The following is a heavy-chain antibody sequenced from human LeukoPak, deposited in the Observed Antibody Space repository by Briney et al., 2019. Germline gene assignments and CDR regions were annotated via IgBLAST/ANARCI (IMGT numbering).Heavy chain of an antibody. CDR2: ISGSGGST. J-gene: IGHJ4*02. D-gene: IGHD6-19*01. V-gene: IGHV3-23*01. CDR1: GFTFSSYA. CDR3: ARDRGAVAATWFDY. Sequence: PGGSLRLSCAASGFTFSSYAMHWVRQAPRKGLEWVSHISGSGGSTYYADSVKGRFTISRDNSKNTLYLQMDGLRAEDTAVYYCARDRGAVAATWFDYWGQGTLVTVSS.